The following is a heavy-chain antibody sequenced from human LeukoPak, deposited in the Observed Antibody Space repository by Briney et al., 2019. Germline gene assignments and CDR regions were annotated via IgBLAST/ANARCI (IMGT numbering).Heavy chain of an antibody. D-gene: IGHD3-3*01. CDR1: GFTVSRNY. CDR2: LSSTGNT. CDR3: ARWRPIDAFDI. V-gene: IGHV3-53*04. J-gene: IGHJ3*02. Sequence: GGSLRLSCAASGFTVSRNYMNWVRQAPGKGLEWVSLLSSTGNTSYADSVKGRFTISRHNSKNTLYLQVNSLRPEDTAMYYCARWRPIDAFDIWGQGTMVIVSS.